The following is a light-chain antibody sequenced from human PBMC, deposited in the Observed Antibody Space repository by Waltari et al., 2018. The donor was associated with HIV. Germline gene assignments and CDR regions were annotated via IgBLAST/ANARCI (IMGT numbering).Light chain of an antibody. CDR1: QSVSSW. CDR3: LHYKSYPLT. J-gene: IGKJ4*01. V-gene: IGKV1-5*03. CDR2: KAS. Sequence: IQMTQSPYTLPASVGDRGTSTCRASQSVSSWLAWYQQTPGKAPKVLIYKASSLVSGVPSRFSGSGSGTEFTLTISSLQPDDFASYFCLHYKSYPLTFGGGTKVEIK.